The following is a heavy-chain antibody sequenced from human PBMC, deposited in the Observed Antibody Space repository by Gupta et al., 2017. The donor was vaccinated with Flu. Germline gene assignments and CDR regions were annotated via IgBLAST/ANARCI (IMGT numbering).Heavy chain of an antibody. J-gene: IGHJ4*02. CDR3: SRGDVQVWQPQIDH. CDR2: MSYDGRHK. CDR1: GFTSSTFA. D-gene: IGHD6-6*01. V-gene: IGHV3-30*04. Sequence: QIQLVESGGGVVQPGRSLRTSCAASGFTSSTFAMHSVRQAPGKGLEWVAVMSYDGRHKWYADSVKGRFTVSRDNAKNTLYLQMDSLRAEDTAVYYCSRGDVQVWQPQIDHWGQGTLVTVSS.